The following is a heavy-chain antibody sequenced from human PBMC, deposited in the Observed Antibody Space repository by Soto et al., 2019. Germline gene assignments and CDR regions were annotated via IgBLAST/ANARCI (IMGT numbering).Heavy chain of an antibody. D-gene: IGHD2-2*01. CDR3: ARDRPEDIVLVPAATYNWFDP. CDR2: IYYSGST. CDR1: GGSISGYY. Sequence: SETLCLTCTVSGGSISGYYWGWIRQPPGKGLEWIGSIYYSGSTYYNPSLKSRVTISVDTSKNQFSLKLSSVTAADTAVYYCARDRPEDIVLVPAATYNWFDPWGQGTLVTVSS. J-gene: IGHJ5*02. V-gene: IGHV4-39*07.